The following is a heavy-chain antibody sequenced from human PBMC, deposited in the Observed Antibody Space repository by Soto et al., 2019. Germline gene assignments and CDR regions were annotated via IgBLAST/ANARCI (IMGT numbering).Heavy chain of an antibody. D-gene: IGHD3-22*01. J-gene: IGHJ4*02. CDR3: ARGLSYYDSSGSTGQGY. Sequence: SVKVSCKASGGTFSSYAISWVRQAPGQGLEWMGGIIPIFGTANYAQKFQGRVTITADESTSTAYMELSSLRSEDTAVYYCARGLSYYDSSGSTGQGYWGQGTLVTVSS. V-gene: IGHV1-69*13. CDR2: IIPIFGTA. CDR1: GGTFSSYA.